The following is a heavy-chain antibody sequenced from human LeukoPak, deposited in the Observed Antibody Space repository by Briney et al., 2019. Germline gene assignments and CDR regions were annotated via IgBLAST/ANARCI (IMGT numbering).Heavy chain of an antibody. CDR3: ARNGYSSGWYAFNYYYYMDV. CDR1: GFTFSSYS. CDR2: ISSSSSTI. Sequence: GGSLRLSCAASGFTFSSYSMNWVRQAPGKGLEWVSYISSSSSTIYYADSVKGRFTISRDNAKNSLYLQMNSLRAEDTAVYYCARNGYSSGWYAFNYYYYMDVWGKGTTVTISS. V-gene: IGHV3-48*01. D-gene: IGHD6-19*01. J-gene: IGHJ6*03.